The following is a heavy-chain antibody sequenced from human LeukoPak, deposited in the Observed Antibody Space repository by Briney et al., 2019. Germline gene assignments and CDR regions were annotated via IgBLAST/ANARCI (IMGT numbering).Heavy chain of an antibody. CDR3: AKDELGYDSREIDY. V-gene: IGHV3-30*02. Sequence: GGSLRLSCAASGFTFSSYGMHWVRQAPGKGLEWVAFIRYDGSNKYYADSVKGRFTISRDNSKNTLYLQMNSLRAEDTAVYYCAKDELGYDSREIDYWGQGTLVTVSS. J-gene: IGHJ4*02. D-gene: IGHD3-22*01. CDR2: IRYDGSNK. CDR1: GFTFSSYG.